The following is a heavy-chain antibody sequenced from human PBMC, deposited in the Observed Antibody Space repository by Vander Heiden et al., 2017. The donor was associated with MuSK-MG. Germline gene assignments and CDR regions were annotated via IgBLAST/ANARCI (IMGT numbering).Heavy chain of an antibody. CDR1: GFTFSNAW. CDR2: IKSKTDGGTT. CDR3: TTDKGHYYDSSRH. D-gene: IGHD3-22*01. J-gene: IGHJ4*02. Sequence: EVQLVESGGGSVKPGGSLRPSCAASGFTFSNAWMSWVRQAPGKGLEWVGRIKSKTDGGTTDYAAPVKGRFTISRDDSKNTLYLQMNSLKTEDTAVYYCTTDKGHYYDSSRHWGQGTLVTVSS. V-gene: IGHV3-15*01.